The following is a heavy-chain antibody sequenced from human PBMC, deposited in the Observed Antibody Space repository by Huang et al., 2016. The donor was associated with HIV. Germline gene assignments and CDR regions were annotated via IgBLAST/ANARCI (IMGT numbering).Heavy chain of an antibody. V-gene: IGHV1-69*13. J-gene: IGHJ6*03. CDR1: GGTFSSYA. D-gene: IGHD3-10*01. CDR3: ATDFIRRTPPYCSYMDV. CDR2: IIPIFGTT. Sequence: QVQLVQSGAEVKKPGSSVKVSCKASGGTFSSYAISWVRQGPGQGLEGMGGIIPIFGTTNYAQNFQGRVTITADESTSTAYMELSSLRSDDTAVYYCATDFIRRTPPYCSYMDVWGKGTTVTVSS.